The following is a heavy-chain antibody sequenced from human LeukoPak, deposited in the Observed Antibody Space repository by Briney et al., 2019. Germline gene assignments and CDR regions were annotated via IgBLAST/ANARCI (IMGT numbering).Heavy chain of an antibody. CDR2: IYSGGST. J-gene: IGHJ4*02. CDR1: GFTVSSNY. Sequence: GGSLRLSCAASGFTVSSNYMSWVRQAPGKGLEWVSVIYSGGSTYYADSVKGRFTISRDNSKNTLYLQMNSLRAEDTAVYYCAREGYDSSGYADYWGQGTLATVSS. CDR3: AREGYDSSGYADY. D-gene: IGHD3-22*01. V-gene: IGHV3-66*01.